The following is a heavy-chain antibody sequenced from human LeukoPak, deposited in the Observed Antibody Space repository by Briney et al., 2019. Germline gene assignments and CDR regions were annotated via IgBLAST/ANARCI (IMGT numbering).Heavy chain of an antibody. J-gene: IGHJ4*02. V-gene: IGHV3-30*02. D-gene: IGHD5/OR15-5a*01. CDR1: GFTFRSFG. CDR2: IEDDGSNK. Sequence: GGSLRLSCAASGFTFRSFGMHWVRQAPGKGLEWVAFIEDDGSNKYFADSVKGRFTISRDNFKSTPYLQMNNLRAEDTAVYYCANLLYYSYWGQGTLVTVSS. CDR3: ANLLYYSY.